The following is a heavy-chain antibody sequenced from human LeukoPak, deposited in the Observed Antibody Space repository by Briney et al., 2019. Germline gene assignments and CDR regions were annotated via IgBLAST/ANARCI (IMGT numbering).Heavy chain of an antibody. CDR3: AGYCSSTSCPYYYYYYMDV. V-gene: IGHV3-21*01. CDR1: GFTFSSYS. D-gene: IGHD2-2*01. CDR2: ISSSSSYI. J-gene: IGHJ6*03. Sequence: GGSLRLSCAASGFTFSSYSMNRVRQAPGKGLEWVSSISSSSSYIYYADSVKGRFTISRDNAKNSLYLQMNSLRAEDTAVYYCAGYCSSTSCPYYYYYYMDVWGKGTTVTVSS.